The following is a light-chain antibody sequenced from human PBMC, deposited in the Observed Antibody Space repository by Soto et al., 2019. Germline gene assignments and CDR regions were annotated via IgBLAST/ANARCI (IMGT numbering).Light chain of an antibody. CDR3: QQYGRLPLS. CDR2: GAS. V-gene: IGKV3-20*01. J-gene: IGKJ4*01. CDR1: QSLTSSF. Sequence: EILLTQSPGTLSLSPGDGATLSCRASQSLTSSFLAWYQQKPGQTPRLLIYGASIRATDIPDRFSGSGSGTDFTLTISRLEPEDFAVYFCQQYGRLPLSFGGGTKVEIK.